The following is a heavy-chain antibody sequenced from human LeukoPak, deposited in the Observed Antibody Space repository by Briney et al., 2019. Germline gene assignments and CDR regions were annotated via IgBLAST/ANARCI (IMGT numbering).Heavy chain of an antibody. Sequence: GGSLRLSCAASEFTFSSYAMSWVRQAPGKGLEWVSGISKSGGSTYYADSVKGRFTISRDNSKNTLYLQMNSLRAEDTAVYYCAKEEEYYFDYWGQGALVTVSS. J-gene: IGHJ4*02. CDR1: EFTFSSYA. CDR2: ISKSGGST. V-gene: IGHV3-23*01. CDR3: AKEEEYYFDY.